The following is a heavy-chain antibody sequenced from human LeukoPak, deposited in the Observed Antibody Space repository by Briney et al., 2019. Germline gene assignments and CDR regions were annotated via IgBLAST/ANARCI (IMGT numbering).Heavy chain of an antibody. CDR3: ARLRLWFGELAAAFDY. V-gene: IGHV4-61*01. J-gene: IGHJ4*02. Sequence: SESLSLTCPVSGGSVSSGSYYWSWIRQPPGKGLEGIGYIYYRGSTNYNPSLKSRVTISVDTSKNQFSLKLSSVTAADTAVYYCARLRLWFGELAAAFDYWGQGTLVTVSS. CDR1: GGSVSSGSYY. D-gene: IGHD3-10*01. CDR2: IYYRGST.